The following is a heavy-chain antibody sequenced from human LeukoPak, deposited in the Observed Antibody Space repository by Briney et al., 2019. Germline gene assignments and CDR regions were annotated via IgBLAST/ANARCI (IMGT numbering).Heavy chain of an antibody. CDR1: GFTFSSYG. V-gene: IGHV3-23*01. J-gene: IGHJ4*02. Sequence: GGTLRISCAASGFTFSSYGMSWVRQAPGKGLEWVSAISGSGGSTYYADSVKGRFTISRDDSKNTLYLQMNSLRAEDTAVYYCAKGQGTLYSSGSPGYNLWYWGQGTLLTVSS. D-gene: IGHD6-19*01. CDR2: ISGSGGST. CDR3: AKGQGTLYSSGSPGYNLWY.